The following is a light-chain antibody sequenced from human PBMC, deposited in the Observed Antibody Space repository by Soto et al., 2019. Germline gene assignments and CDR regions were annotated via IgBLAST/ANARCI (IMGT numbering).Light chain of an antibody. CDR3: SSYATKKEL. CDR1: SRDVGGYNY. V-gene: IGLV2-8*01. J-gene: IGLJ2*01. Sequence: QSALTQSPSASGSPGQSVTISCTGTSRDVGGYNYVSWYQQRPGKAPKLLIYEVSQRPSGVPDRFSGSKSGNTASLTVSGLQAEDEADYYCSSYATKKELFGGGTQLTVL. CDR2: EVS.